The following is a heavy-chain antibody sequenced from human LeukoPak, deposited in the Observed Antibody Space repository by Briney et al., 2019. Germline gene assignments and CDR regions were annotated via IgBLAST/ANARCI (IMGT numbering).Heavy chain of an antibody. D-gene: IGHD3-10*01. Sequence: GGSLRLSCAASGFTFSSFNMDWVRQAPGKGLEWVSYISSSGYFIYYVDSVKGRFTISRDNAKNSLYLQMNSLRAEDTAVYSCATSPMVRGAPYYFDYWGQGTLVTVSS. V-gene: IGHV3-21*01. CDR3: ATSPMVRGAPYYFDY. CDR2: ISSSGYFI. CDR1: GFTFSSFN. J-gene: IGHJ4*02.